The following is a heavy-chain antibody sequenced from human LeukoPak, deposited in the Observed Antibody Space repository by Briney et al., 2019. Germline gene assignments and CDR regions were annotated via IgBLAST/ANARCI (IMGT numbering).Heavy chain of an antibody. Sequence: GGSLRPSCAASGFTFSSYGMHWVRQAPGKGLEWVAVIWYDGSNKYYADSVKGRFTISRDNSKNTLYLQMNSLRAEDTAVYYCARDKHDYVWGSYPMGAFDIWGQGTMVTVSS. D-gene: IGHD3-16*02. V-gene: IGHV3-33*01. CDR3: ARDKHDYVWGSYPMGAFDI. J-gene: IGHJ3*02. CDR1: GFTFSSYG. CDR2: IWYDGSNK.